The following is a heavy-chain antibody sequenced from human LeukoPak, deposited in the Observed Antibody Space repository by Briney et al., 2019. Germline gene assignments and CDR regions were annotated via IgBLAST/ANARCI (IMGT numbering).Heavy chain of an antibody. CDR1: GGSISSYY. J-gene: IGHJ4*02. CDR2: IYYSGST. Sequence: PSETLSLICTVSGGSISSYYWSWIRQPPGKGLEWIGYIYYSGSTNYNPSLKSRVTISVDTSKNQFSLKLSSVTAADTAVYYCARTYYYGSGSYSLDYWGQGTLVTVSS. V-gene: IGHV4-59*01. D-gene: IGHD3-10*01. CDR3: ARTYYYGSGSYSLDY.